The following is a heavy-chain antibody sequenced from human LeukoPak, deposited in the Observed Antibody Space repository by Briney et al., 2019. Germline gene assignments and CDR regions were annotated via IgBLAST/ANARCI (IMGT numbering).Heavy chain of an antibody. V-gene: IGHV1-2*02. CDR3: ARDGYSGNDGL. Sequence: GASVKVSCKASGYTFTGYYIHWVRQAPGQGLEWMGWINPNSGGTNYAQKFQGRVTMTRDTSISTAYMELSRLSSVTAADTAVYYCARDGYSGNDGLWGQGTLVTVSS. D-gene: IGHD5-12*01. CDR2: INPNSGGT. CDR1: GYTFTGYY. J-gene: IGHJ4*02.